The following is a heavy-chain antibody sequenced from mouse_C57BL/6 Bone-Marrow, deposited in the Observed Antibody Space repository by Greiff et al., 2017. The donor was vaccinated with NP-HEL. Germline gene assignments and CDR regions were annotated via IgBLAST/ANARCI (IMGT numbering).Heavy chain of an antibody. CDR3: TEGPYGRGYFDY. J-gene: IGHJ2*01. Sequence: VQLKESGGGLVQPGGSMKLSCVASGFTFSNYWMNWVRQSPEKGLEWVAQIRLKSDNYATHYAESVKGRFTISRDDSKSSVYLQMNNLRAEDTGIYYCTEGPYGRGYFDYWGQGTTLTVSS. V-gene: IGHV6-3*01. D-gene: IGHD1-1*01. CDR2: IRLKSDNYAT. CDR1: GFTFSNYW.